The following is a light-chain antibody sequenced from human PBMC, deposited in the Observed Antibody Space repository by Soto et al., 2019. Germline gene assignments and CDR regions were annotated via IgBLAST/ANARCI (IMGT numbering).Light chain of an antibody. CDR3: QQYHNWPIT. Sequence: DIAFSQPPATLSLSPGERAPLSCTASQTVSRNYLAWYQQKPGQTPRLLMYDASSRATGIPARFSGSGSGTEFTLTSSSLPSEDSVVYYCQQYHNWPITFGQGTRLEIK. CDR1: QTVSRN. J-gene: IGKJ5*01. CDR2: DAS. V-gene: IGKV3-15*01.